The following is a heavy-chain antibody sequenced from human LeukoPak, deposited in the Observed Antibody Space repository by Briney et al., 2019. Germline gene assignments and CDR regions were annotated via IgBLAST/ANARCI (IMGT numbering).Heavy chain of an antibody. D-gene: IGHD3-16*01. CDR1: GFTFSGSW. V-gene: IGHV3-7*01. CDR3: AKDTGGALDY. J-gene: IGHJ4*02. CDR2: IKQDASEK. Sequence: PGGSLRLSCVASGFTFSGSWMAWVRQAPGKGPEWVANIKQDASEKYYVDSVKGRFTISRDNAKNSVYLQMTTLRAEDTALYYCAKDTGGALDYWGQGALVTVSS.